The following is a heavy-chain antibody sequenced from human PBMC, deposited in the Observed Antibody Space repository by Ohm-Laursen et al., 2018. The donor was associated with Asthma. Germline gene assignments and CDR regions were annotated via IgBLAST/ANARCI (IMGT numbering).Heavy chain of an antibody. J-gene: IGHJ4*02. Sequence: SLRLSCAASGFTFRSYGMQWVCQAPGKGLEWVAVISFDGTSQYYADSVKGRFTISRDNSKNTLTLEMNSLRVEDTAVYFCAKDLDSSGWEFFDYWGQGSLVTVSS. CDR2: ISFDGTSQ. D-gene: IGHD6-19*01. V-gene: IGHV3-30*18. CDR3: AKDLDSSGWEFFDY. CDR1: GFTFRSYG.